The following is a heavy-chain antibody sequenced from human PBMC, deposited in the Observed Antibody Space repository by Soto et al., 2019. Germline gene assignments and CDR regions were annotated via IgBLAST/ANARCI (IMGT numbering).Heavy chain of an antibody. CDR1: GFTFTNYW. CDR2: IDGVGTGT. V-gene: IGHV3-74*01. CDR3: KTVFEY. J-gene: IGHJ4*02. Sequence: GGSLRLSCAASGFTFTNYWMHWVRQVPGKGLVWVSRIDGVGTGTSYSDSVRGRFTISRDNAENTLYLQMNSLRAEDTAVYYCKTVFEYWGQGTQVTVS.